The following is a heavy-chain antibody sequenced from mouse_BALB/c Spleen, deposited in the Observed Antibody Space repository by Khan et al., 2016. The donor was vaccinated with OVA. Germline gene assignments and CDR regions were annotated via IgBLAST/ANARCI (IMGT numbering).Heavy chain of an antibody. CDR2: INPYNGGT. J-gene: IGHJ2*01. V-gene: IGHV1S136*01. CDR3: ARGNWQSYYFDY. D-gene: IGHD4-1*01. Sequence: VRLQQSGPELVKPGASVKMSCKASGYTFTNYVLHWVKQKPGQGLEWIGYINPYNGGTKYNEKFKGKATLTSDTSSITASMELSSLTSEDSAVYYCARGNWQSYYFDYWGQGTTLTLSS. CDR1: GYTFTNYV.